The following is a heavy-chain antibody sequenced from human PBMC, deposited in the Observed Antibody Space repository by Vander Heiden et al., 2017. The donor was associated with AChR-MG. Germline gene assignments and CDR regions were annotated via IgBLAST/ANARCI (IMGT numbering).Heavy chain of an antibody. Sequence: EVQLLESGGGLVQPGGSLRLSCAASGFTFSSSAMGWVRQAPGKGLEWVSAISGSGGSTYYADSVKGRFTISRDNSKNTLYLQMNSLRAEDTAVYYCARVSVVPYGRAAPKHRFDPWGQGTLVTVSS. CDR1: GFTFSSSA. CDR3: ARVSVVPYGRAAPKHRFDP. V-gene: IGHV3-23*01. J-gene: IGHJ5*02. D-gene: IGHD2-21*01. CDR2: ISGSGGST.